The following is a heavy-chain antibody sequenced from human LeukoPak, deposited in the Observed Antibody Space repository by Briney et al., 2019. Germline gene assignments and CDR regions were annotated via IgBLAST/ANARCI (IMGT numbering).Heavy chain of an antibody. V-gene: IGHV3-72*01. J-gene: IGHJ4*02. CDR3: VRTSLQGNGWSDFDS. Sequence: PGGSLRLSCVASGFIFSDHYMGWVRQAPGKGLEHVARIRNKVNSYSTEHAASVKGRFTISRDDSKNSLYLQMNSLEIEDTAVYYCVRTSLQGNGWSDFDSWGQGTLVTVSS. CDR1: GFIFSDHY. CDR2: IRNKVNSYST. D-gene: IGHD2-15*01.